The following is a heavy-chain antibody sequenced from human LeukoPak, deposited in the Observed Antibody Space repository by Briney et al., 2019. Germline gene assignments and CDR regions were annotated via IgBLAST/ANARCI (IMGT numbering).Heavy chain of an antibody. CDR3: ARGLDQYGSGSYYNDY. Sequence: SETLSLTCAVYGGSFRGYYWSWLRQPPGKGLEWIGEINHSGSTNYNPSLKSRVTISVDTSKNQFSLKLSPVSAADTAVYYCARGLDQYGSGSYYNDYWGQGTLVTVSS. CDR2: INHSGST. V-gene: IGHV4-34*01. D-gene: IGHD3-10*01. CDR1: GGSFRGYY. J-gene: IGHJ4*02.